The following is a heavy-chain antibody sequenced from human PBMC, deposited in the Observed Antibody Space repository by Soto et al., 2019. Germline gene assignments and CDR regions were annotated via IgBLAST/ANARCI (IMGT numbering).Heavy chain of an antibody. CDR2: IASRSDYI. D-gene: IGHD2-2*01. Sequence: EVQLVESGGGLVKPGGSLRLSCAASGFTFSSYSMNWIRQGPGKGLEWVSSIASRSDYIFYADSVRGRFTISRDNAKNSLYLQMNSLRAEDTAVYYWANSVPAHPFDFWGQGTMVSVSS. J-gene: IGHJ3*01. CDR3: ANSVPAHPFDF. V-gene: IGHV3-21*02. CDR1: GFTFSSYS.